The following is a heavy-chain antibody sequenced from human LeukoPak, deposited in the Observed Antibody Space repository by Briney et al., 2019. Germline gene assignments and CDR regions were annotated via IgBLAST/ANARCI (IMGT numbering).Heavy chain of an antibody. CDR2: IKPDGSDK. V-gene: IGHV3-7*03. CDR1: GFTFNTYW. Sequence: GGSLRLSCVASGFTFNTYWVNWDRLLPGEGLEWVANIKPDGSDKYYVDSVKGRFTISRDNAKNSVYLQMNSLTAEDTAVYYCANGRSINYWGQGTLVTVSS. J-gene: IGHJ4*02. CDR3: ANGRSINY. D-gene: IGHD4-23*01.